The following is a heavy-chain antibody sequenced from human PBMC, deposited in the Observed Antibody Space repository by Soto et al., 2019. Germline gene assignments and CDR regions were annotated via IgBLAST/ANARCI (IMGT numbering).Heavy chain of an antibody. CDR1: GGSISHYY. CDR2: AYYSGST. Sequence: QVQLQESGPGLVKASETLSLICTVSGGSISHYYWSWIRQSPGKGLEWIGYAYYSGSTDNHPSLKRRDTMSVDTSKHQVSLKLTSVTTADTAVYYCARDRSTYGGGGTGEVKENWFDPWGPGTLVTVSS. D-gene: IGHD2-8*01. J-gene: IGHJ5*02. CDR3: ARDRSTYGGGGTGEVKENWFDP. V-gene: IGHV4-59*01.